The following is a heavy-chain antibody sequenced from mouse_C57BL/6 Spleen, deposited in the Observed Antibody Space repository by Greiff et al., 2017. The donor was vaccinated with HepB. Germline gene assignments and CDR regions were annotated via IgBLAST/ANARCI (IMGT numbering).Heavy chain of an antibody. CDR1: GFTFSSYA. Sequence: EVKLMESGEGLVKPGGSLKLSCAASGFTFSSYAMSWVRQTPEKRLEWVAYISSGGDYIYYADTVKGRFTISRDNARNTLYLQMSSLKSEDTAMYYWTREGGKKSYFDYWGQGTTLTVSS. CDR3: TREGGKKSYFDY. V-gene: IGHV5-9-1*02. CDR2: ISSGGDYI. J-gene: IGHJ2*01.